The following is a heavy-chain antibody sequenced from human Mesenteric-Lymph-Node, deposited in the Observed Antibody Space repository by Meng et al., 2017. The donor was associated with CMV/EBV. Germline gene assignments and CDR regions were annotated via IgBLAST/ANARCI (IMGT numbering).Heavy chain of an antibody. J-gene: IGHJ4*02. D-gene: IGHD3-22*01. CDR3: ARDPGYYYDSSEYYFDY. Sequence: GGSLRLSCAASGFTFSSYAMSWVRQAPGKGLEWVSAISGSGGSTYYADSVKGRFTISRDNSKNTLYLQMNSLRAEDTAVYYCARDPGYYYDSSEYYFDYWGQGTLVTVSS. CDR1: GFTFSSYA. V-gene: IGHV3-23*01. CDR2: ISGSGGST.